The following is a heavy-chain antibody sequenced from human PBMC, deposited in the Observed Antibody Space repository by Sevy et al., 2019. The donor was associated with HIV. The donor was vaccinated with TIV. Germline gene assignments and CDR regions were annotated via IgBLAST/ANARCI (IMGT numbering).Heavy chain of an antibody. CDR3: AITKYYYESSGSPIDY. D-gene: IGHD3-22*01. CDR1: GYTLTEFS. Sequence: ASVKVSCQVSGYTLTEFSMHWVRQTPGKGLEWMATFDPEDGETVYAQKFQGRVTMAEDTSTDTAYMELGSMGSEDTAVYYCAITKYYYESSGSPIDYWGQGTLVTVSS. J-gene: IGHJ4*02. V-gene: IGHV1-24*01. CDR2: FDPEDGET.